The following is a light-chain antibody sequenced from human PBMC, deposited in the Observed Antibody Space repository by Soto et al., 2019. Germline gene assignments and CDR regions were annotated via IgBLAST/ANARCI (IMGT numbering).Light chain of an antibody. CDR3: GTWDSRLRANV. V-gene: IGLV1-51*01. CDR1: TSNIGSNA. CDR2: DSD. Sequence: QSVLTQPPSASGTPGQRVTISCSGSTSNIGSNAVNWYQQLPGTAPRLLVYDSDKRPSGIPDRFSGSKSDTSATLAITGLQTGDEADYYCGTWDSRLRANVFGGGTKLTVL. J-gene: IGLJ3*02.